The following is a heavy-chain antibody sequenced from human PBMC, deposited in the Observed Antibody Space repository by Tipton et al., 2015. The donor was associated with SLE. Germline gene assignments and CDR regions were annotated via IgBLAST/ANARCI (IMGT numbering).Heavy chain of an antibody. V-gene: IGHV4-38-2*02. CDR3: ARDGADCSGGSCYSGDAFDI. CDR2: IYHSGST. Sequence: LRLSCAASGFTFSSYAMSWVRQAPGKGLEWIGSIYHSGSTYYNPSLKSRVTISVDTSKNQFSLKLSSVTAADTAVYYCARDGADCSGGSCYSGDAFDIWGQGTMVTVSS. J-gene: IGHJ3*02. CDR1: GFTFSSYA. D-gene: IGHD2-15*01.